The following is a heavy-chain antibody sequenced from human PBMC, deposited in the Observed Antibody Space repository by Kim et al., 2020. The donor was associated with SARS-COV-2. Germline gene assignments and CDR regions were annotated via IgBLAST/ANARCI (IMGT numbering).Heavy chain of an antibody. V-gene: IGHV1-24*01. D-gene: IGHD3-22*01. CDR3: ATIGGYDLMYYYDSSVECGY. Sequence: ASVKVSCKVSGYTLTELSMHWVRQAPGKGLEWMGGFDPEDGETIYAQKFQGRVTMTEDTSTDTAYMELSSLRSEDTAVYYCATIGGYDLMYYYDSSVECGYWGQGTLVTVSS. J-gene: IGHJ4*02. CDR2: FDPEDGET. CDR1: GYTLTELS.